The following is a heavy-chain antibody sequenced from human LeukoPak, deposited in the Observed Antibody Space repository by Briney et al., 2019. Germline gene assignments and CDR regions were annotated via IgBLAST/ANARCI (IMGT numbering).Heavy chain of an antibody. CDR1: GYTFTDYY. Sequence: GASVKVSCKASGYTFTDYYIHWVRQAPGQGLEWMGWINPNSGGANYAQKFRGRVTMTRDTSISTAYMELNRLTSDDTAVYYCARGTAAGVSSPNYWGQGTLVAVSS. D-gene: IGHD6-25*01. J-gene: IGHJ4*02. V-gene: IGHV1-2*02. CDR3: ARGTAAGVSSPNY. CDR2: INPNSGGA.